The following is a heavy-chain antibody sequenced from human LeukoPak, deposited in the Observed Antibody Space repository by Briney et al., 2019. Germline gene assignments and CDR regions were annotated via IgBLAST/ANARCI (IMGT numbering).Heavy chain of an antibody. CDR2: IYYSGST. CDR1: GGSISSSNYY. Sequence: SETLSLTCSVSGGSISSSNYYWGWIRQPPGQGLDWIGNIYYSGSTYYNPPLKSRVTISVDTSKNQFSLKLSSVTAADTAVYYCARTGWYEASYYFDYWGQGTLATVSS. J-gene: IGHJ4*02. V-gene: IGHV4-39*07. D-gene: IGHD6-19*01. CDR3: ARTGWYEASYYFDY.